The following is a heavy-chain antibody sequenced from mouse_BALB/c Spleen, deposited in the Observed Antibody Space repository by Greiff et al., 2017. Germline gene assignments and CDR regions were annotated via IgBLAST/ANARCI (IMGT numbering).Heavy chain of an antibody. V-gene: IGHV7-1*02. J-gene: IGHJ2*01. Sequence: EVKLVESGGGLVQPGGSLRLSCATSGFTFSDFYMEWVRQPPGKRLEWIAASRNKANDYTTEYSASVKGRFIVSRDTSQSILYLQMNALRAEDTAIYYCARAYYGNGFDYWGQGTTLTVSS. D-gene: IGHD2-1*01. CDR3: ARAYYGNGFDY. CDR2: SRNKANDYTT. CDR1: GFTFSDFY.